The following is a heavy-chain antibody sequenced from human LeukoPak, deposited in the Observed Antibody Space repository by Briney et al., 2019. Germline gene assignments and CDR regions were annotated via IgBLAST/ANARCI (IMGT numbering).Heavy chain of an antibody. V-gene: IGHV1-18*01. CDR2: ISAHKGNT. D-gene: IGHD3-22*01. CDR3: ARDFYNSSGPLTVNRGDY. CDR1: GYTFTSYG. J-gene: IGHJ4*02. Sequence: ASVKVSCKASGYTFTSYGISWVRQAPGQGREWVGWISAHKGNTNYAQKLQGRETMTTDTSTSTAYMELRSLRSDDTAVYYCARDFYNSSGPLTVNRGDYWGQGTLVTVSS.